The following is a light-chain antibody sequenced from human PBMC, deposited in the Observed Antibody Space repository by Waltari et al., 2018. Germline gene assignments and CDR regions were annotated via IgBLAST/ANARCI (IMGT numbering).Light chain of an antibody. CDR2: EVS. J-gene: IGLJ3*02. CDR3: CSYAGSPWV. V-gene: IGLV2-23*02. CDR1: SSDIGSYTL. Sequence: QSITISCTGSSSDIGSYTLVSWYQQHPDKAPKLSIHEVSQRPSGVSNRFSGSKSGNTASLTISGLQAEDEADYYCCSYAGSPWVFGGGTKLTVL.